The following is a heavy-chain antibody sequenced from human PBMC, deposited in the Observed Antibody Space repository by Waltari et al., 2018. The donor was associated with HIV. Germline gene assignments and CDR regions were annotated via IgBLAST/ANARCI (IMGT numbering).Heavy chain of an antibody. CDR1: GYIFTSYD. CDR3: ARGLRFLDDYYFDY. V-gene: IGHV1-8*01. J-gene: IGHJ4*02. D-gene: IGHD3-3*01. CDR2: MNPNSGNR. Sequence: QVQLVQSGAEVKKPGASVKVSCKASGYIFTSYDINWVRQATGQGLEWMGWMNPNSGNRGYAQKFQGRVTMTRNTSISTVYMELNSLKSEDTVVYYCARGLRFLDDYYFDYWGQGTLFTVSA.